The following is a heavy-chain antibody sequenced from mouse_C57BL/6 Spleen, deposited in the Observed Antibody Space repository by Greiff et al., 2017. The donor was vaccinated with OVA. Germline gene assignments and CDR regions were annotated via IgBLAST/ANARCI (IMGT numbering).Heavy chain of an antibody. CDR3: SSVYGNYAAMDY. D-gene: IGHD2-1*01. CDR1: GYTFTSYW. Sequence: VQLQESGAELAKPGASVKLSCKASGYTFTSYWMHWVKQRPGQGLEWIGYINPSSGYTKYNQKFKDKATLTADKSSSTAYMQLSSLTYEDSADYYCSSVYGNYAAMDYWGQGTSVTVSS. J-gene: IGHJ4*01. CDR2: INPSSGYT. V-gene: IGHV1-7*01.